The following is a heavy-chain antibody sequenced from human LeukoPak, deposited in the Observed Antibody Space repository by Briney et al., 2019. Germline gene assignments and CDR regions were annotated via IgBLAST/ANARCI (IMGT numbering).Heavy chain of an antibody. V-gene: IGHV4-39*01. D-gene: IGHD3-3*01. CDR3: ARTGPKGFWSGNYFDY. Sequence: PSETLSLTCTVSGGSISSSSYYWGWIRQPPGKGLEWIGGIYYSGSTYYNPSLKSRITISVDTSKNQFSLKLSSATAADTAVYYCARTGPKGFWSGNYFDYWGQGTLVTVSS. CDR2: IYYSGST. J-gene: IGHJ4*02. CDR1: GGSISSSSYY.